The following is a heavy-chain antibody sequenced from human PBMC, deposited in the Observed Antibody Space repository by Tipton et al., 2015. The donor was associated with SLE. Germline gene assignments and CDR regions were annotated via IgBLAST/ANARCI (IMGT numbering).Heavy chain of an antibody. J-gene: IGHJ6*04. CDR3: ARLGTEWAYVDV. CDR1: GGSFSGNF. CDR2: INHSGST. D-gene: IGHD1-14*01. Sequence: TLSLTCAVYGGSFSGNFWNWIRQSPGKGLEWIGEINHSGSTNYNPSLKSRVTISGDMSKNQFSMKLSSVTAVDTAVYYCARLGTEWAYVDVWGKGTTVTVSS. V-gene: IGHV4-34*01.